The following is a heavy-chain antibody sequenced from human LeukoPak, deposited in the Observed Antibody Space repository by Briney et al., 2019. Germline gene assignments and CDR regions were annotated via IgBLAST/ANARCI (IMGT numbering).Heavy chain of an antibody. CDR1: GYSFTSYY. J-gene: IGHJ5*02. CDR3: VRRNSSWFDP. CDR2: INPSDSNT. Sequence: GESLKTSCQGSGYSFTSYYTSWVRQLPGKGLEWMGTINPSDSNTNYSPSFQSQVTISADKSIRTAYRKWGSLKASDTAMYYCVRRNSSWFDPGGQGTLVTVSS. D-gene: IGHD4-23*01. V-gene: IGHV5-10-1*01.